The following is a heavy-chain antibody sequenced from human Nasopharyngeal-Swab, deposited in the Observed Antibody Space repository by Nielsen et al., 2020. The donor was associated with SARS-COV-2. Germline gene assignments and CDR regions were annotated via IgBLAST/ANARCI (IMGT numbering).Heavy chain of an antibody. CDR3: ARDVDYGRRDGMDV. Sequence: ASVKVSCKVSGYTLTELSMHWVRQAPGKGLEWMGGFDPEDGETIYAQKFQGRVTMTEDTSTDTAYMELSRLRSDDTAVYYCARDVDYGRRDGMDVWGQGTTVTVSS. CDR1: GYTLTELS. D-gene: IGHD4/OR15-4a*01. V-gene: IGHV1-24*01. J-gene: IGHJ6*02. CDR2: FDPEDGET.